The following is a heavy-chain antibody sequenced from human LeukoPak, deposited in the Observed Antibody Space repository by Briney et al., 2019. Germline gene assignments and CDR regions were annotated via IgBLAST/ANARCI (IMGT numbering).Heavy chain of an antibody. CDR3: AKGLRQGSAWSWGPKEKSYQYMDV. Sequence: SETLSLTCTVSGGSISSGGYYWSWIRQHPGKGLEWIGYIYYSGSTNYNPSLESRVTVSVDTSRNQLSLSLTSVTAADSAVYFCAKGLRQGSAWSWGPKEKSYQYMDVWGTGTTVIVSS. V-gene: IGHV4-31*03. CDR1: GGSISSGGYY. D-gene: IGHD6-19*01. J-gene: IGHJ6*04. CDR2: IYYSGST.